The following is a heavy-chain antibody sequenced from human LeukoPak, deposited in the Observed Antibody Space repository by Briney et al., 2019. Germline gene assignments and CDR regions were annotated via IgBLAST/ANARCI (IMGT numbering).Heavy chain of an antibody. CDR3: ARDYSGDYDSSDYLYYLDY. D-gene: IGHD3-22*01. J-gene: IGHJ4*02. CDR2: IYYSGNT. V-gene: IGHV4-59*01. Sequence: SETLSLTCTVSGGSISGYYWSWIRQPPGKGLEWIGYIYYSGNTNYNPSLKSRVTISVDTSKNQFSLKLSSVTAADTAVYYCARDYSGDYDSSDYLYYLDYWGQGILVTVSS. CDR1: GGSISGYY.